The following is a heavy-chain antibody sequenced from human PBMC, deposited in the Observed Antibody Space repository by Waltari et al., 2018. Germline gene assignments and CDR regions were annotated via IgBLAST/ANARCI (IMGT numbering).Heavy chain of an antibody. D-gene: IGHD1-26*01. CDR3: ARDRSYGLFDY. CDR1: GGSISSSSYY. V-gene: IGHV4-39*07. Sequence: QLQLQESGPGLVKPSETLSLTCTVSGGSISSSSYYWGWIRQPPGKGLEWIGSIYYSGGTYYTPSLKSRVTISVDTSKNQFSLKLSSVTAADTAVYYCARDRSYGLFDYWGQGTLVTVSS. CDR2: IYYSGGT. J-gene: IGHJ4*02.